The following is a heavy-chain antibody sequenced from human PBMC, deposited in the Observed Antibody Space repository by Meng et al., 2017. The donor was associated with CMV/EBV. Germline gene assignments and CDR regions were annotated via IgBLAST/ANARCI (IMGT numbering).Heavy chain of an antibody. Sequence: GESLKISCKASGYDFDTYAMTWVRQAPGQGLEWMGWTSIYEGDSSLAKKFQGRVTMTRDTSTRTASMELRSLRSDDTAVYYCARGGGGYYLDFWGQGALVTVSS. CDR3: ARGGGGYYLDF. CDR1: GYDFDTYA. D-gene: IGHD1-26*01. CDR2: TSIYEGDS. J-gene: IGHJ4*02. V-gene: IGHV1-18*04.